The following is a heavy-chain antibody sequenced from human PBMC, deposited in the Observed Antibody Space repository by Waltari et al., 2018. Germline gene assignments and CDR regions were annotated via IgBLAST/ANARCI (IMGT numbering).Heavy chain of an antibody. J-gene: IGHJ4*02. CDR2: IKQDGSEK. CDR3: ARDEGIAVAGTRLLDYFDY. D-gene: IGHD6-19*01. Sequence: EVQLVESGGGLVQPGGSLRLSCAASGFTFSSYWLRWVRQAPGKGREWVANIKQDGSEKYYVDSVKGRFTISRDNAKNSLYLQMNSLRAEDTAVYYCARDEGIAVAGTRLLDYFDYWGQGTLVTVSS. V-gene: IGHV3-7*01. CDR1: GFTFSSYW.